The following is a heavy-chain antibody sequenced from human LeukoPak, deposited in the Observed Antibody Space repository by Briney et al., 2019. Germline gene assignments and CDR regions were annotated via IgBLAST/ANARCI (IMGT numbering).Heavy chain of an antibody. J-gene: IGHJ4*02. D-gene: IGHD3-10*01. CDR2: IIPIFGTA. V-gene: IGHV1-69*05. Sequence: SVKVSCKASGYTFTSYGISWVRQAPGQGLEWMGRIIPIFGTANYAQKFQGRVTITTDESTSTAYMELSSLRSEDTAVYYCARGSPPRGAYALGDFDYWGQGTLVTVSS. CDR3: ARGSPPRGAYALGDFDY. CDR1: GYTFTSYG.